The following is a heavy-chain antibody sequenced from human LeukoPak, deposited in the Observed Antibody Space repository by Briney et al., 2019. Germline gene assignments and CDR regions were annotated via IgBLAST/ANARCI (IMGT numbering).Heavy chain of an antibody. CDR1: GFTFSSYS. V-gene: IGHV3-21*01. D-gene: IGHD3-22*01. Sequence: PGGSLRLSCAASGFTFSSYSMNWVRQAPGKGLEWVSSISSSSSNIYYADSVKGRFTISRDNAKNSLYLQMNSLRAEDTAVYYCASGPPSDGRQVVVNDYWGQGTLVTVSS. CDR2: ISSSSSNI. CDR3: ASGPPSDGRQVVVNDY. J-gene: IGHJ4*02.